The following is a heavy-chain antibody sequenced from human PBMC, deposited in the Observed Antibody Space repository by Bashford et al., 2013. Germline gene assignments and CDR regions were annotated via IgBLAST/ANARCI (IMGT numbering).Heavy chain of an antibody. J-gene: IGHJ3*02. Sequence: QLVRQAPGQGLEWMGWINPNSGGTKYAQKFQGRVTMTRDTSISTAYMELSRLRSDDTAVYFCARDPPGISYAFDIWGQGTMVTVSS. V-gene: IGHV1-2*02. CDR2: INPNSGGT. CDR3: ARDPPGISYAFDI.